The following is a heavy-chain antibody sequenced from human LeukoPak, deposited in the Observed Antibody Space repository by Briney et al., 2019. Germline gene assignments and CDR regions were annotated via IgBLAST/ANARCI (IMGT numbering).Heavy chain of an antibody. Sequence: GGSLRLSCAASGFTFSSYWMSWVRQAPGKGLEWVANIKQDGSEKYYVDSVKGRFTISRDNAKNSLYLQMNSLRAEDTAVYYCARERREAAAVNWFDPWGQGTLVTVSS. V-gene: IGHV3-7*01. D-gene: IGHD6-13*01. J-gene: IGHJ5*02. CDR1: GFTFSSYW. CDR2: IKQDGSEK. CDR3: ARERREAAAVNWFDP.